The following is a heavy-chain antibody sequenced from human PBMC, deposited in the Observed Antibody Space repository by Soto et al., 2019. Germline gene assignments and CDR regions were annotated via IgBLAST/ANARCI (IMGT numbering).Heavy chain of an antibody. CDR2: ISGSGGST. J-gene: IGHJ6*03. Sequence: PGGSLRLSCAASGFTFSSYAMSWVRQAPGKGLEWVSAISGSGGSTYYADSVKGRFTISRDNSKNTLYLQMSSLRAEDTAVYYCAKAPPAAVAGTPYYYYYYMDVWGKGTTVTVSS. CDR1: GFTFSSYA. V-gene: IGHV3-23*01. D-gene: IGHD6-19*01. CDR3: AKAPPAAVAGTPYYYYYYMDV.